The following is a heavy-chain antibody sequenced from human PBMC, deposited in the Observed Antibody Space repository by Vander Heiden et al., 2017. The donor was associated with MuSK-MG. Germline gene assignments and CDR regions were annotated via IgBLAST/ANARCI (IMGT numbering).Heavy chain of an antibody. J-gene: IGHJ6*03. Sequence: QVQLVQSGAEVKKPGASVKVSCKASGYTFTSSYMHWVRQAPGQGLEWMGRINPSGGSTSYAQKFQGRVTMTRDTSTSTVYMELSSLRSEDTAVYYCARGRYCSSTSCQTYYYYYYMDVWGKGTTVTVSS. V-gene: IGHV1-46*01. CDR2: INPSGGST. D-gene: IGHD2-2*01. CDR3: ARGRYCSSTSCQTYYYYYYMDV. CDR1: GYTFTSSY.